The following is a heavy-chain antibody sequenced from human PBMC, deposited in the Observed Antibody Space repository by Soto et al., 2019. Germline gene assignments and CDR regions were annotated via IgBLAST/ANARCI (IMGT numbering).Heavy chain of an antibody. V-gene: IGHV4-31*03. CDR3: ARADYATGSYCPDY. J-gene: IGHJ4*02. D-gene: IGHD3-10*01. CDR1: GGSVRRGNYY. CDR2: ISNSGRT. Sequence: QVQLQESGPGLVKPSQTLSLTCTVSGGSVRRGNYYWSWIRQFPGKGLEWIGYISNSGRTHYNPSLMSRITILVDTSRNQFLLELRSVTAADTALYYCARADYATGSYCPDYWGQGTLVTVSS.